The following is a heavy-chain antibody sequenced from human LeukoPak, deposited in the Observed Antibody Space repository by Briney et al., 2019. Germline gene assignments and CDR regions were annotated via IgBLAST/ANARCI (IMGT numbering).Heavy chain of an antibody. V-gene: IGHV1-8*01. CDR3: ARVLYPAGGLKYFQH. D-gene: IGHD3-16*01. J-gene: IGHJ1*01. Sequence: GASVKVSCKASGYTFTSYDINWVRQATGQGLEWMGWMNPNSGNTGYAQKFQGRVTMTRNTSISTAYMELSSLRSEDTAVYYCARVLYPAGGLKYFQHWGQGTLVTVSS. CDR1: GYTFTSYD. CDR2: MNPNSGNT.